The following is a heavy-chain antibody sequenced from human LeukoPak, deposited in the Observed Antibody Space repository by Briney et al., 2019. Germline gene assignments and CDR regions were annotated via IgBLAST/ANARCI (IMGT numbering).Heavy chain of an antibody. J-gene: IGHJ4*02. D-gene: IGHD5-24*01. V-gene: IGHV3-7*03. CDR3: AKEGRSLQTY. Sequence: GGSLRLSCAASGFMFSSNWMSWVRLAPRKGLEWVANIKEDGTETYYVDSVKGRFTISRDNAKNSLYLQMNSLRVEDTAVYYCAKEGRSLQTYWGQGTLVTVSS. CDR2: IKEDGTET. CDR1: GFMFSSNW.